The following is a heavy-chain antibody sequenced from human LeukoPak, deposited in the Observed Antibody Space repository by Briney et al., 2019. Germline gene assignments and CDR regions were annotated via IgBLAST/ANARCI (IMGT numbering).Heavy chain of an antibody. V-gene: IGHV4-4*07. Sequence: SETLSLTCTVSGGSISSYYWSWIRQPAGKGLEWIGRIYTTGGTDYNPSLKSRVTISMDKSKNQFSLKLSSVTAADTAVYYCARGDTVATGLYDYWGQGTLVTVSS. D-gene: IGHD5-12*01. J-gene: IGHJ4*02. CDR3: ARGDTVATGLYDY. CDR1: GGSISSYY. CDR2: IYTTGGT.